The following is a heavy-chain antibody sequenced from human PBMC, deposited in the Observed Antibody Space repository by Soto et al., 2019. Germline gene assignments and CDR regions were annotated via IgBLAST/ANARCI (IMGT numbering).Heavy chain of an antibody. CDR3: ARGVATVVTSYFDY. CDR1: GGSFSGYY. Sequence: QVQLQQWGAGLLKPSETLSLTCAVYGGSFSGYYWSWIRQPPGKGLEWIGEINHSGSTNYNPSLKSRVTISVDTSKNQFSLKLISVTAADMAVYYCARGVATVVTSYFDYSGQRTQVTVSS. CDR2: INHSGST. V-gene: IGHV4-34*01. D-gene: IGHD5-12*01. J-gene: IGHJ4*01.